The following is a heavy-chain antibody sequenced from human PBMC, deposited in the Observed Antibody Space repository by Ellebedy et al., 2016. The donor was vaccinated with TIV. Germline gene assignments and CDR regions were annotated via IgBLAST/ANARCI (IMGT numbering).Heavy chain of an antibody. CDR1: GFTLGHYW. CDR2: IKEDGSEK. J-gene: IGHJ3*02. CDR3: VTEDYVPCAFDI. V-gene: IGHV3-7*01. Sequence: GESLKISCAASGFTLGHYWITWVRQAPGKGLEWVANIKEDGSEKNYADSVKGRLTLSRDNAKNSLFPAMNSLRAEDTAVYYCVTEDYVPCAFDIWGQGTMVTVSS. D-gene: IGHD4-17*01.